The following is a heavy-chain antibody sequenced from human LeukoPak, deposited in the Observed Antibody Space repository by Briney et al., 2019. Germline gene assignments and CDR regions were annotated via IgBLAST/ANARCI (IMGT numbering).Heavy chain of an antibody. CDR3: ARGSTDDSSGYLPGY. CDR1: GGTFSSYA. D-gene: IGHD3-22*01. Sequence: QVSCQASGGTFSSYAISWVRQAPGRGLEWMGGIIPIFGTANYAQKFQGRVTITADESTSTAYMELSSLRSEDTAVYYCARGSTDDSSGYLPGYWGQGTLVTVSS. J-gene: IGHJ4*02. V-gene: IGHV1-69*01. CDR2: IIPIFGTA.